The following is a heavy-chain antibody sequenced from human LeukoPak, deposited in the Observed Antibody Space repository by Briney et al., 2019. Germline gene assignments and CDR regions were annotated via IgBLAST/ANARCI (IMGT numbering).Heavy chain of an antibody. V-gene: IGHV5-51*01. J-gene: IGHJ4*02. CDR1: GYTFSSYW. CDR2: IYPGDLDT. D-gene: IGHD2-2*01. Sequence: SGESLKISCEGSGYTFSSYWIAWVRQMPGKGLEYMGIIYPGDLDTRYSPSFQGQVTISADKSISTAYLQWSSLKASDTAMYYCARHTSTLPFDYWGQGTLVTVSS. CDR3: ARHTSTLPFDY.